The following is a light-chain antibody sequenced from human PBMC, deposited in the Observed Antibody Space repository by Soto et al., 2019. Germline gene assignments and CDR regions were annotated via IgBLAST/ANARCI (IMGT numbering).Light chain of an antibody. CDR3: QVWDSSSDHWV. CDR1: NIGSKR. CDR2: YDS. V-gene: IGLV3-21*04. Sequence: SYELTQPPSVSVAPGKTARITCGGNNIGSKRVHWYQQKPGQAPVLVIYYDSDRPSGTPERFSGSNSGNTATLTISRVAAGDEADYDCQVWDSSSDHWVFGGGTKLTVL. J-gene: IGLJ3*02.